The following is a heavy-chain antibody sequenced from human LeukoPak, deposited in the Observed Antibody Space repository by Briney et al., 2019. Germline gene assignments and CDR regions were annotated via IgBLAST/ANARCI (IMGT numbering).Heavy chain of an antibody. D-gene: IGHD6-13*01. CDR1: GCFINSYY. CDR2: IYYSGST. J-gene: IGHJ4*02. CDR3: ARHVEQQLVIYYFDY. V-gene: IGHV4-59*08. Sequence: SETLSLTCSACGCFINSYYKSWIRQPPGKGLEWIGYIYYSGSTNYNPSLKSRVTISVDTSKNQFSLKLSSVTAAHTATSDCARHVEQQLVIYYFDYWGQGTLVTVSS.